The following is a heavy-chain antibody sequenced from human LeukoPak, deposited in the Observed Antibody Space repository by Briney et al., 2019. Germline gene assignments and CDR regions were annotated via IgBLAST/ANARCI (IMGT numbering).Heavy chain of an antibody. Sequence: ASVKVSCKVSGYTLTELSMHWVRQAPGKGLEWMGGFDPEDGETIYAQKFQGRVTMTEDTSTDTAYMELSSLRSEDTAVYYCAREGSGFVEMATIGWFDPWGQGTLVTVSS. CDR1: GYTLTELS. V-gene: IGHV1-24*01. CDR2: FDPEDGET. D-gene: IGHD5-24*01. CDR3: AREGSGFVEMATIGWFDP. J-gene: IGHJ5*02.